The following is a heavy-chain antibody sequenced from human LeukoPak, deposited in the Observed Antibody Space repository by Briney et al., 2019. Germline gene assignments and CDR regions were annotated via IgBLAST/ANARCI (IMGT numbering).Heavy chain of an antibody. CDR2: IYTSGST. CDR3: ARGSYYYDSSGYKY. D-gene: IGHD3-22*01. V-gene: IGHV4-61*02. Sequence: SETLSLTCTVSGGSISSGSYYWSWIRQPAGKGLEWIGRIYTSGSTNYNPSLKSRVTISVDTSKNQFSLKLSSVTAADTAVYYCARGSYYYDSSGYKYWGQGTLVTVSS. CDR1: GGSISSGSYY. J-gene: IGHJ4*02.